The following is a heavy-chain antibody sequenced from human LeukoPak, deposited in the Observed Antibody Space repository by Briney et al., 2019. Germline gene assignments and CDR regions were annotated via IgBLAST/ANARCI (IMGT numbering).Heavy chain of an antibody. J-gene: IGHJ4*02. CDR1: GGSISSSSYY. CDR2: IYYSGTT. CDR3: ASLRYASGSYSVFDY. V-gene: IGHV4-39*01. D-gene: IGHD3-10*01. Sequence: SETLSLTCTVSGGSISSSSYYWGWVRQPPGKGLEWIGSIYYSGTTYYNPSLKSRATISVDTSKNQFSLKLRSVTATDTAVYYCASLRYASGSYSVFDYWGQRTLVTVSS.